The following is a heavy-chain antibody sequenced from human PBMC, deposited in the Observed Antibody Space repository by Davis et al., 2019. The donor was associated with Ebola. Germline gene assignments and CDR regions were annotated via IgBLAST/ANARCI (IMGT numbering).Heavy chain of an antibody. CDR1: GFTFSTYG. Sequence: PGGSLRLSCAASGFTFSTYGVHWVRQAPGKGLEWVAVISHDGSNEYYADSVKGRFTISRDNSKNKLYMEMNSLRAEDTAVYYCAIWAGPFWSYYYGLDVWGQGTTVTVSS. D-gene: IGHD3-3*01. J-gene: IGHJ6*02. CDR3: AIWAGPFWSYYYGLDV. CDR2: ISHDGSNE. V-gene: IGHV3-30-3*01.